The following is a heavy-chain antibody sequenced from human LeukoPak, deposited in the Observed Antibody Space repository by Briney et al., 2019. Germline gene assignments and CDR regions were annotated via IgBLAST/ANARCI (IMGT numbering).Heavy chain of an antibody. CDR3: ARIRDGYNDAYDL. D-gene: IGHD5-24*01. Sequence: ASVKVSCKASGYTFTNSYIHWVRQAPGQVLEWMGLIDPDGGNTNYAQNFQGRVTLTRDTSTSTVYMELSSLRSEDTAIYYCARIRDGYNDAYDLWGQGTVVTVPS. J-gene: IGHJ3*01. V-gene: IGHV1-46*01. CDR2: IDPDGGNT. CDR1: GYTFTNSY.